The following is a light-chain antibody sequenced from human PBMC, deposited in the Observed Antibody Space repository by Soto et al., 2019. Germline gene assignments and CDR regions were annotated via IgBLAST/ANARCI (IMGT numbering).Light chain of an antibody. CDR2: GAS. J-gene: IGKJ1*01. CDR3: CQQNNRHSWT. V-gene: IGKV3-15*01. Sequence: EIGMTQSPSTLSVSPGERATLSCMASQSVSSNLACYQHKPGQAPRLLIYGASTRATGIPARFSGSGSGTELALTISSRRSEDVAVSDCCQQNNRHSWTFGQGTKVDIK. CDR1: QSVSSN.